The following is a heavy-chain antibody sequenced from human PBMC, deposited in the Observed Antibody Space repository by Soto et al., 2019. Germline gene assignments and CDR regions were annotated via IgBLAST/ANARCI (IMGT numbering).Heavy chain of an antibody. V-gene: IGHV4-4*02. CDR3: ASKFGELLADAFDI. J-gene: IGHJ3*02. CDR1: GASISSRKW. D-gene: IGHD3-10*01. CDR2: IYHSGST. Sequence: QVQLQESGPGLVKPSGTLSLTCAVSGASISSRKWWSWVRQPPGQGLEWIGEIYHSGSTNHHPSLKCRLTISVDKSKNQCSMKLSSVTAADTAVYYCASKFGELLADAFDIWGQGTMVTVSS.